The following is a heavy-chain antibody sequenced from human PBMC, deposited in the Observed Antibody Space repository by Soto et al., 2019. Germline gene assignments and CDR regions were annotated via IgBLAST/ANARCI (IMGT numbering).Heavy chain of an antibody. CDR1: GYTFTGYY. Sequence: GASVKVSCKASGYTFTGYYMHWVRQAPGQGLEWMGWMNPNNGNTGYAQKFQGRVTMTRNTSICTAYMELSSLRSEDTAVYYCAREGSSYYYYYMDVWGKGTTVTVSS. CDR3: AREGSSYYYYYMDV. J-gene: IGHJ6*03. V-gene: IGHV1-8*02. CDR2: MNPNNGNT.